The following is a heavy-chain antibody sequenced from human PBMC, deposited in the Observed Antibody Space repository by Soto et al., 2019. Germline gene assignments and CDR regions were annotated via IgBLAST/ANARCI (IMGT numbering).Heavy chain of an antibody. CDR3: ATDLRGRDGYNYGFDY. V-gene: IGHV4-59*01. J-gene: IGHJ4*02. CDR1: GGSISSYY. CDR2: IYYSGST. D-gene: IGHD5-12*01. Sequence: PSETLSLTCTVSGGSISSYYWSWIRQPPGKGLEWIGYIYYSGSTNYNPSLKSRVTISVDTSKNQFSLKLSSVTAADTAVYYCATDLRGRDGYNYGFDYWGQGTLVTVSS.